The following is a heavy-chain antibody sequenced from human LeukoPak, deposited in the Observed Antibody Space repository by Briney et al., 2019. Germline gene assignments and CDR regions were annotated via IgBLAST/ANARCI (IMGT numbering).Heavy chain of an antibody. V-gene: IGHV4-59*01. Sequence: SETLSLTCTVSGDSISSYYWSWIRQSPGKGLECIGNIHYTGSTNYNPSLKSRATISVETSKNQFSLKLKSVTAADTAVYYCARGGYYGSGNDFGFDPRGQGTLVTVSP. D-gene: IGHD3-10*01. CDR2: IHYTGST. CDR1: GDSISSYY. J-gene: IGHJ5*02. CDR3: ARGGYYGSGNDFGFDP.